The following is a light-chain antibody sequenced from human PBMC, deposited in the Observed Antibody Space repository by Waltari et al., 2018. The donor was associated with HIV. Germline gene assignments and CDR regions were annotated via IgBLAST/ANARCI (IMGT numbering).Light chain of an antibody. J-gene: IGKJ1*01. CDR2: KIS. CDR1: QTLLHSDGNTY. Sequence: DIVLTQSLLSSPVTLGQPASIYCKSNQTLLHSDGNTYLSWLHQRPGQPPRLLIYKISNRFSGVPDKFSGSGAGTDFTLKITRVGAEDVGVYYCMQTAQFPWTFGQGTRVEIK. CDR3: MQTAQFPWT. V-gene: IGKV2-24*01.